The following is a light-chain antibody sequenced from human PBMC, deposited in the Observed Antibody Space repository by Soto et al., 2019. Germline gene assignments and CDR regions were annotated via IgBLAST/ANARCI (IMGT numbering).Light chain of an antibody. CDR2: DVS. CDR3: ISYTRSSTLVV. CDR1: SSDVGGYNY. J-gene: IGLJ1*01. Sequence: QSALTQPASVSGSPGQSITISCTGTSSDVGGYNYVSWYQQHPGKAPKLMIYDVSNRPSGVSNRFSGSKAGNTASLTISSLQAEDEADDYCISYTRSSTLVVFGTGTKLTVL. V-gene: IGLV2-14*01.